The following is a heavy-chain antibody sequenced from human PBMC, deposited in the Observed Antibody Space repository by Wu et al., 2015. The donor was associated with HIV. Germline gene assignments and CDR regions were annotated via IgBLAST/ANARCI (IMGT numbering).Heavy chain of an antibody. D-gene: IGHD5-24*01. Sequence: QVQLVQSGAEVEKPGASVKVSCLGSGYSFINYAISWVRQAPGQGLEWMGWISTYNGDTNYAQKFQGRVTMTKDSSSSTVYMELRSLRSDDTALYYCAREESGGGRDGYKYWGQGTLVTVSS. CDR1: GYSFINYA. V-gene: IGHV1-18*01. CDR3: AREESGGGRDGYKY. J-gene: IGHJ4*02. CDR2: ISTYNGDT.